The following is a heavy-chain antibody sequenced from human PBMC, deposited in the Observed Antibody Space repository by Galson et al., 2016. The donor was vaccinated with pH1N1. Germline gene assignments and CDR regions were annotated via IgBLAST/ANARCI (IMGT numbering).Heavy chain of an antibody. V-gene: IGHV3-11*01. D-gene: IGHD1-7*01. Sequence: SLRLSCAASGFTFSDYYMSWLRQAPGKGLEWVSYISSGGRSIYSADSVKGRFTISRDNAKSSMYLQMNSLRAEDTAVYYCTRAQIDAAPELYYFDYWGQGTLVTVSS. J-gene: IGHJ4*02. CDR3: TRAQIDAAPELYYFDY. CDR2: ISSGGRSI. CDR1: GFTFSDYY.